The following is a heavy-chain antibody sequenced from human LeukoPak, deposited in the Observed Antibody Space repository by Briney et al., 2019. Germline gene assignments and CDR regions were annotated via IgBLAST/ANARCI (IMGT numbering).Heavy chain of an antibody. CDR1: RFIFSSYA. CDR2: ISGSGGST. J-gene: IGHJ6*02. Sequence: GGSLSLSCAASRFIFSSYAMSWVRQAPGKGLEWVSAISGSGGSTYYADTVKGRFTISRDNSKNTLYLQMNSLRAEDTAVYYCARAYSGSYGSIYYYYGMDVWGQGTTVTVSS. V-gene: IGHV3-23*01. CDR3: ARAYSGSYGSIYYYYGMDV. D-gene: IGHD1-26*01.